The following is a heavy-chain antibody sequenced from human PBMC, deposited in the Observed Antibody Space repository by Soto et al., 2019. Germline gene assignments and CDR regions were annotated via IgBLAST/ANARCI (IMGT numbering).Heavy chain of an antibody. Sequence: EVQLVESGGGLVKPGGSLRLSCAASGFTFSSYSMNWVRQAPGKGLEWVSSISSSSSYIYYADSVKGRFTISRDNAKNSLYLQMNSLRAEDTAVYYCARTAIWGSYPDYWGQGTLVTVSS. CDR3: ARTAIWGSYPDY. CDR1: GFTFSSYS. V-gene: IGHV3-21*01. CDR2: ISSSSSYI. D-gene: IGHD3-16*01. J-gene: IGHJ4*02.